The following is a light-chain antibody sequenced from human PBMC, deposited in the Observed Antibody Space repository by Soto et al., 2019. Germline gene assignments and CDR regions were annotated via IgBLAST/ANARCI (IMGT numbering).Light chain of an antibody. J-gene: IGLJ2*01. V-gene: IGLV6-57*01. CDR2: DDN. Sequence: NFMLTQPHSVSESPGKTVTISCTRSSGSIASNYVQWYQQRPGSSPTTVIYDDNQRPPGVPDRFSGSIDSSSNSASLTISGLKTEDEADYYCQSYDSSNPVVFGGGTELTVL. CDR3: QSYDSSNPVV. CDR1: SGSIASNY.